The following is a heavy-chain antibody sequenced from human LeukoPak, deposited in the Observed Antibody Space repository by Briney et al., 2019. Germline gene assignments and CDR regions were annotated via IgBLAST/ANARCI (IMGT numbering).Heavy chain of an antibody. J-gene: IGHJ6*03. CDR2: IYYSGST. Sequence: SETLSLTCTVSGGSISSYYWSWIRQPPGKGLEWIGYIYYSGSTNYNPSLKSRVTISVDTSKNQFSLKLSSVTAADTAVYYCARVQGGIWYGSGSYYTPAHFYYYMDVWGKGTTVTISS. CDR3: ARVQGGIWYGSGSYYTPAHFYYYMDV. CDR1: GGSISSYY. V-gene: IGHV4-59*01. D-gene: IGHD3-10*01.